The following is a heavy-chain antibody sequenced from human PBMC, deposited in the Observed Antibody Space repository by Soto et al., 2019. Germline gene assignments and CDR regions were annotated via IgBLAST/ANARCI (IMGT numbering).Heavy chain of an antibody. V-gene: IGHV4-34*01. J-gene: IGHJ4*02. D-gene: IGHD6-13*01. CDR1: GGSFSGYY. CDR3: ASGRGIAAAGRDY. Sequence: PSETLSLTCAVYGGSFSGYYWSWIRQPPGKGLEWIGEINHSGSTNYNPSLKSRVTISVDTSKNQFSLKLSSVTAADTAVYYCASGRGIAAAGRDYWGQGTLVTVS. CDR2: INHSGST.